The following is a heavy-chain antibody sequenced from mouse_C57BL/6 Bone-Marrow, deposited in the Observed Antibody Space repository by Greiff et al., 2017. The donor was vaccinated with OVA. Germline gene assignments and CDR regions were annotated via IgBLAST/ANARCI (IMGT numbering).Heavy chain of an antibody. J-gene: IGHJ1*03. CDR1: GYAFTNYL. Sequence: QVQLQQSGAELVRPGTSVKVSCKASGYAFTNYLIEWVKQRPGQGLEWIGVINPGSGGTNYNEKFKGKATLTADKSSSTAYMQLSSLTSEDSAVYFCARSGYGSSYDYWYFDVWGTGTTVTVSS. V-gene: IGHV1-54*01. CDR2: INPGSGGT. CDR3: ARSGYGSSYDYWYFDV. D-gene: IGHD1-1*01.